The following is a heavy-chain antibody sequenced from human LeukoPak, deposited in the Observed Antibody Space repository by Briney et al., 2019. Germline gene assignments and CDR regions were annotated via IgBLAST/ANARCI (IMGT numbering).Heavy chain of an antibody. V-gene: IGHV1-2*02. Sequence: WASVKVSCKASGYTFTGYYMHWVRQAPGQGLEWMGWINPNSGGTNYAQKLQGRVTMTTDTSTSTAYMELRSLRSDDTAVYYCARVYSGYDERWFDPWGQGTLVTVSS. J-gene: IGHJ5*02. D-gene: IGHD5-12*01. CDR1: GYTFTGYY. CDR3: ARVYSGYDERWFDP. CDR2: INPNSGGT.